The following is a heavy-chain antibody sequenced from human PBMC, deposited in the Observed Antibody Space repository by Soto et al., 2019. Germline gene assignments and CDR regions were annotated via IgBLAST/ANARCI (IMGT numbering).Heavy chain of an antibody. CDR3: ATDAISGDGIWLMDS. Sequence: PGGSLRLSCAASWFTVSSNYMSCVRPAPGKGLEWVSSILRSGSSSYYADSVRGRFTISSDTFAHSLYLQMDNLRAEDTAIYYCATDAISGDGIWLMDSWGQGTVVTVSS. D-gene: IGHD4-17*01. CDR2: LRSGSSS. V-gene: IGHV3-53*01. CDR1: WFTVSSNY. J-gene: IGHJ5*02.